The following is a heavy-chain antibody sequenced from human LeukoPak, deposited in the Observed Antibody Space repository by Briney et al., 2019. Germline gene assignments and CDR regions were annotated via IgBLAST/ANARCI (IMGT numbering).Heavy chain of an antibody. CDR1: GLLFSIYR. J-gene: IGHJ3*02. D-gene: IGHD1-26*01. CDR3: ARDQSVGAYADAFDI. V-gene: IGHV3-21*01. Sequence: GVPLSLLCTACGLLFSIYRMHGLPHAPGRAVEGVSSISSCSSYIYYADSERGRFTISRDNVKNSLDLQMNSLRAEDTAVYYCARDQSVGAYADAFDIWGQGTMVTVSS. CDR2: ISSCSSYI.